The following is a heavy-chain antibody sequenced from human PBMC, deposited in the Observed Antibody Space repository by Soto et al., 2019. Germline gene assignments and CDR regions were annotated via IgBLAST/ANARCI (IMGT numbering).Heavy chain of an antibody. V-gene: IGHV3-15*01. CDR3: TTGRTAYYELWSGYYPFDY. Sequence: EVQLVESGGGLVKPGGSLSLSCAASGFTFSNAWMSWVRQAGGKGLEWIGRIKSKTEGGPTDYAAPVKGRFTISRDNAINTMYLQMNNLKTEATAVYYCTTGRTAYYELWSGYYPFDYWGRGTLVTV. CDR1: GFTFSNAW. D-gene: IGHD3-3*01. CDR2: IKSKTEGGPT. J-gene: IGHJ4*02.